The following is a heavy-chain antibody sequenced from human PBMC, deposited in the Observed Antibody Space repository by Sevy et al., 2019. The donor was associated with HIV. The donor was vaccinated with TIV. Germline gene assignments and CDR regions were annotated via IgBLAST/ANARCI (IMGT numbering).Heavy chain of an antibody. V-gene: IGHV3-7*01. Sequence: GGCLRLSCAASGFTFSNYWMSWVRQAPGKGLEWVANIKQDGSEKYYVDSVKGRFTISRDNAKNSLSLQMNSLGAGDTAMYYCARDKGQGWFDPWGQGTLVTVSS. CDR1: GFTFSNYW. CDR3: ARDKGQGWFDP. CDR2: IKQDGSEK. J-gene: IGHJ5*02.